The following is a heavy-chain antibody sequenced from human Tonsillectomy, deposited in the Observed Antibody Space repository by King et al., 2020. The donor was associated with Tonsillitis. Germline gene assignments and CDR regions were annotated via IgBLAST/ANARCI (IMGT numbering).Heavy chain of an antibody. CDR3: ASDHHSCRHNNNCPWLDP. V-gene: IGHV1-18*04. CDR1: GYTFSAYG. CDR2: ISGDNGNT. D-gene: IGHD1-1*01. Sequence: QLVQSGAEVKKPGASVKVTCKTSGYTFSAYGITWVRQATGQRLEWMGWISGDNGNTKYAQKFQGRVTLTTDTSTTTVFMELKSLKSDDTGVYYCASDHHSCRHNNNCPWLDPWGQGTLVIVSS. J-gene: IGHJ5*02.